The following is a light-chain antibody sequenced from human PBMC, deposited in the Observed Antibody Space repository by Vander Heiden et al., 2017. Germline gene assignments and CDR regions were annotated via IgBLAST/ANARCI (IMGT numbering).Light chain of an antibody. CDR2: GAV. CDR3: SSYGRSSTVI. CDR1: SSAIATYDY. J-gene: IGLJ2*01. V-gene: IGLV2-14*01. Sequence: QSALTQPASVSGSPGQSITISCTGPSSAIATYDYVSWYQQHPGKAPELLIYGAVNRRSGVSNRFSGSKSANTASLTISGLQAEDEADYYCSSYGRSSTVIFGGGTKLTVL.